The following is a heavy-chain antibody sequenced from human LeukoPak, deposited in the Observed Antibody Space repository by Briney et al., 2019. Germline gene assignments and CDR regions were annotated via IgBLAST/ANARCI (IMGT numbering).Heavy chain of an antibody. D-gene: IGHD2-8*01. CDR1: GFTFSDYY. V-gene: IGHV3-11*01. J-gene: IGHJ6*02. CDR3: ARDGGYATNYYYYGMDV. Sequence: GGYLRLYCAASGFTFSDYYMSWIRQAPGKGLEWVSYISSSGSTIYYADSVKGRFTISRDNAKNSLYLQMNSLRAEDTAVYYCARDGGYATNYYYYGMDVWGQGTTVTVSS. CDR2: ISSSGSTI.